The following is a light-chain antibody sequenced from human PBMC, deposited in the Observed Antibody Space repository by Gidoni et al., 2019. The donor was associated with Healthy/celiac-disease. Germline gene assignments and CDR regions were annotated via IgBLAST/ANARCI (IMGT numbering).Light chain of an antibody. CDR1: QGISSY. Sequence: DIQLTQSPSFLSASVGDRVTITCRASQGISSYLAWYQQTPGKAPKLLIYAASTLQSGVPSRFSGSGSGTEFTLTISSLQPEDFATYYCQQHNSYPRTFGQGTKLEIK. CDR3: QQHNSYPRT. J-gene: IGKJ2*01. CDR2: AAS. V-gene: IGKV1-9*01.